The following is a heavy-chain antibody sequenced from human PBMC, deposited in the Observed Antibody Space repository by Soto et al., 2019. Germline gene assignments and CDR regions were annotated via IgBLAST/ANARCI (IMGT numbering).Heavy chain of an antibody. D-gene: IGHD6-13*01. CDR3: ASSSRSHVKRTRWFDP. V-gene: IGHV4-4*02. CDR2: IYHSGST. Sequence: QVQLQESGPGLVKPSGTLSLTCAVSSGSISSSNWWSWVRQPPGKGLEWIGEIYHSGSTNYNPSLTSRVTISVDKSKNQFALKLSSVTAADTAVYYCASSSRSHVKRTRWFDPWGQGTLVTVSS. J-gene: IGHJ5*02. CDR1: SGSISSSNW.